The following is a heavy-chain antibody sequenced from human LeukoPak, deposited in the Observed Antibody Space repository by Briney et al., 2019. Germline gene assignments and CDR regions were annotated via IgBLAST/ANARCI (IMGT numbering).Heavy chain of an antibody. CDR2: IYHSGST. CDR3: ARDSIRGDYAY. Sequence: SETLSLTCTVSGYSISSGYYWGWIRQPPGKGLEWIGGIYHSGSTYYNPSLKSRVTISVDTSKNQFSLKLSSVTAADTAVYYCARDSIRGDYAYWGQGTLSPSPQ. V-gene: IGHV4-38-2*02. D-gene: IGHD4-17*01. CDR1: GYSISSGYY. J-gene: IGHJ4*02.